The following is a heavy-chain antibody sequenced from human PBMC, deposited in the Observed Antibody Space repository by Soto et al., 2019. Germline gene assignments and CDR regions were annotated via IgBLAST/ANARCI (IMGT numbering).Heavy chain of an antibody. Sequence: AESLTLSYKSSGFTFTTCWRHTKSQAPGKGLVWVSRINSDGSSTSYADSVKGRFTISRDNAKNTLYLQMNSLRAEDTAVYYCARTGGSYREYYYYGMDVWGQGT. D-gene: IGHD1-26*01. V-gene: IGHV3-74*01. CDR3: ARTGGSYREYYYYGMDV. CDR1: GFTFTTCW. CDR2: INSDGSST. J-gene: IGHJ6*02.